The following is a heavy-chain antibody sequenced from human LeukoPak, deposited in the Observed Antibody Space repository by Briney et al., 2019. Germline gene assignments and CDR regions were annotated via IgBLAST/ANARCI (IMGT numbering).Heavy chain of an antibody. CDR2: IYYSGST. V-gene: IGHV4-39*01. J-gene: IGHJ4*02. D-gene: IGHD6-19*01. CDR3: ARHEFGRQWLVECYFDY. Sequence: SETLSLTCTASGGSISSSSYYWGWIRQPPGKGLEWIGSIYYSGSTYYNPSLKSRVTISVDTSKNQFSLKLSSVTAADTAVYYCARHEFGRQWLVECYFDYWGQGTLVTVSS. CDR1: GGSISSSSYY.